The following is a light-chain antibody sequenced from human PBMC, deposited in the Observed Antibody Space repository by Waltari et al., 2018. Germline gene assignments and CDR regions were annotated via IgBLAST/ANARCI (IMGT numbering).Light chain of an antibody. CDR2: DVS. V-gene: IGLV2-14*03. CDR3: SSYISSSTLEL. J-gene: IGLJ2*01. CDR1: SSDVGAYNY. Sequence: QSALTQPASASGSPGQSITISCTGTSSDVGAYNYISWYQQPPGKAPKLMIFDVSNRPSGVSNRFSGSKSGNTASLTISGLQAEDEAGYYCSSYISSSTLELFGGGTSLTVL.